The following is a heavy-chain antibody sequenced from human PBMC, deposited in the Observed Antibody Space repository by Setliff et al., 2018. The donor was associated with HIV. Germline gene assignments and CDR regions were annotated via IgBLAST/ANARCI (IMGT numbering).Heavy chain of an antibody. J-gene: IGHJ4*02. CDR1: GFTFSSYW. CDR3: ARDREYYDSSGSYYFDY. D-gene: IGHD3-22*01. Sequence: GGSLRLSCAASGFTFSSYWMSWVRQAPGKGLEWVANINQDASKKYYVDSVKGRFTISRDNAKNSLYLQMNSLRAEDTAVYYCARDREYYDSSGSYYFDYWGQGTLVTVSS. V-gene: IGHV3-7*01. CDR2: INQDASKK.